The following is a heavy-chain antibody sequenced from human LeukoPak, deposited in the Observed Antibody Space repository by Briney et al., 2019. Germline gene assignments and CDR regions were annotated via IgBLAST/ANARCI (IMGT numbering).Heavy chain of an antibody. CDR3: ARDPYSGAYGNTYYYYMDV. D-gene: IGHD1-26*01. CDR1: GFTFGNYG. Sequence: GGSLRLSCAASGFTFGNYGMSWVRQAPGKGLEWVSGINWNGGSTGYADSVEGRFTISRDNSKNTLYLQMNSLTAEDTAVYYCARDPYSGAYGNTYYYYMDVWGKGTTVTISS. J-gene: IGHJ6*03. CDR2: INWNGGST. V-gene: IGHV3-20*04.